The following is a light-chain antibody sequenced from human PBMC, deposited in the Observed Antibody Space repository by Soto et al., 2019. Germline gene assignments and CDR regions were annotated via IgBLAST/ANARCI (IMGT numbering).Light chain of an antibody. CDR2: GVS. CDR1: QSVSTY. Sequence: DIQMTQSPSSLSASVGDRVTITCRASQSVSTYLNWYSQESGGAPKLLIHGVSKLENGTPSRFSGSGLATDFTLTINTLQPEDFAVYFCQQTYMVPYTFGQGTKVDIK. V-gene: IGKV1-39*01. CDR3: QQTYMVPYT. J-gene: IGKJ2*01.